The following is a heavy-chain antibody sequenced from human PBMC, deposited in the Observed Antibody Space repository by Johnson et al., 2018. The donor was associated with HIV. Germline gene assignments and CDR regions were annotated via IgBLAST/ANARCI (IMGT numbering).Heavy chain of an antibody. D-gene: IGHD2-2*01. CDR2: ISYDGSNK. CDR1: GFTFSSYA. CDR3: ATNQYQLPAPFDI. J-gene: IGHJ3*02. Sequence: QVQLVESGGGLVKPGGSLRLSCAASGFTFSSYAMHWVRQAPGKGLEWVAVISYDGSNKYYADSVKGRFTISRDNSKDTLYLQMNSPRAEDTAVYYCATNQYQLPAPFDIWGQGTMVTVSS. V-gene: IGHV3-30*04.